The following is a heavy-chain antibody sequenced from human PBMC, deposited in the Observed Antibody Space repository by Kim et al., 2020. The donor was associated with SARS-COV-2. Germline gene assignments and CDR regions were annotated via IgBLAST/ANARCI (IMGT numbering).Heavy chain of an antibody. D-gene: IGHD3-16*02. CDR3: ARVCPDDYVWGSYRYYNWFDP. J-gene: IGHJ5*02. CDR1: GGSISSYY. CDR2: IYYSGST. Sequence: SETLSLTCTVSGGSISSYYWSWIRQPPGKGLEWIGYIYYSGSTNYNPSLKSRVTISVDTSKNQFSLKLSSVTAADTAVYYCARVCPDDYVWGSYRYYNWFDPWGQGTLVTVSS. V-gene: IGHV4-59*13.